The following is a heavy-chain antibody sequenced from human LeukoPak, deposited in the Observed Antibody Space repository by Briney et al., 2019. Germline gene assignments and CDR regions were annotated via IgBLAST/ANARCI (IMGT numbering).Heavy chain of an antibody. Sequence: PGGSLRLSCAASGFTFSSYAMSWVRQAPGKGLEWVAIISSDGSRKYYAHSVEGRFTISRDNSKNTLYLQMDSLRAEDTAVYYCARDRAWNYFDSWGQGTLVTVSS. CDR2: ISSDGSRK. CDR1: GFTFSSYA. CDR3: ARDRAWNYFDS. J-gene: IGHJ4*02. V-gene: IGHV3-30*03. D-gene: IGHD3-3*01.